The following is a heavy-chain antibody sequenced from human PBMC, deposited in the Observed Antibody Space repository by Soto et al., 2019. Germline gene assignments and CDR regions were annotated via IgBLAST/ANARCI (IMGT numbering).Heavy chain of an antibody. CDR1: GFTFSSYA. D-gene: IGHD5-18*01. Sequence: GGSLRLSCAASGFTFSSYAMSWVRQAPGKGLEWVSAISGSGGSTYYADSVKGRFTISRDNSKNTLYLQMNSLRAEDTAVYYCAKGAFTWIQLWYDAFDIWGQGTMVTVSS. J-gene: IGHJ3*02. CDR2: ISGSGGST. CDR3: AKGAFTWIQLWYDAFDI. V-gene: IGHV3-23*01.